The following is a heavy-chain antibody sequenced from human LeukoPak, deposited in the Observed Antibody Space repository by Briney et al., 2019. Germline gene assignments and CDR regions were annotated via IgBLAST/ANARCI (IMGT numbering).Heavy chain of an antibody. J-gene: IGHJ5*02. CDR2: IYYSGST. Sequence: SETLSLTCTVSGGSISSGGYYWRWIRQHPGKGLEWIVYIYYSGSTYYNPSLKSRVTISVDTSKNQFSLKLSSVTAADTAVYYCARAPVLLWFGELLGFDPWGQGTLVTVSS. D-gene: IGHD3-10*01. CDR3: ARAPVLLWFGELLGFDP. CDR1: GGSISSGGYY. V-gene: IGHV4-31*03.